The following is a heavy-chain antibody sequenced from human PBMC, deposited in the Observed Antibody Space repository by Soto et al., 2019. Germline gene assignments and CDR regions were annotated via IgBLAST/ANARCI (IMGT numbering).Heavy chain of an antibody. CDR2: IGDSGAST. Sequence: PGGSLRLSCEASGVSFSSFAMNWVRQAPGKGLEWVSAIGDSGASTYYADSVKGRFTISRDNSRNTLYLQLNSLRAEDTAVYYCAKGVELDVWGNGTTVTVSS. D-gene: IGHD1-26*01. V-gene: IGHV3-23*01. J-gene: IGHJ6*04. CDR3: AKGVELDV. CDR1: GVSFSSFA.